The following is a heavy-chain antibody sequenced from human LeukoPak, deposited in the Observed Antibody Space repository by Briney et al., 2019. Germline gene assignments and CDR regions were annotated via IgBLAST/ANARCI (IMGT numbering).Heavy chain of an antibody. J-gene: IGHJ6*03. CDR2: IKPSSGGT. D-gene: IGHD3-10*01. V-gene: IGHV1-2*02. CDR1: GYTFTGYY. CDR3: SRDYGSGNYDSNTYMDV. Sequence: ASVKVSCKASGYTFTGYYIHWVRQAPGQGLEWMGWIKPSSGGTNYAQNFQGRVTMTRDTSINTAYMELSRLRSDDTAVYYCSRDYGSGNYDSNTYMDVWGKGTTVTVSS.